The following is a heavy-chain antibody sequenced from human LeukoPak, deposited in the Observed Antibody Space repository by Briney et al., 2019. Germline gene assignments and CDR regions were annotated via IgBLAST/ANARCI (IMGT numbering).Heavy chain of an antibody. CDR2: IYSGGST. CDR3: ARGRMSDIWFGELVYYFDY. CDR1: GFTVSSNY. Sequence: GGSLRLSCAASGFTVSSNYMSWVRQAPGKGLEWVSVIYSGGSTYYADSVKGRFTISRDNSKNTLYLQMNSLRAEDTAVYYCARGRMSDIWFGELVYYFDYWGQGTLVTVSS. J-gene: IGHJ4*02. D-gene: IGHD3-10*01. V-gene: IGHV3-53*01.